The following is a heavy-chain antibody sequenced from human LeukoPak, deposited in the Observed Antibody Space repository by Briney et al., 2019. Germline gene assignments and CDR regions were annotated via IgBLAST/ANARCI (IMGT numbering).Heavy chain of an antibody. Sequence: SETLSLTCTVSGASISSSSHYWGWIRQPPGKGLEWIGSIDYSGSTNYNPSLKSRVTISVDTSKNQFSLRLSSVTAAVTAVYYCARRDYDYVWGTYRRYRPFDYWGQGTLVTVSS. CDR1: GASISSSSHY. D-gene: IGHD3-16*02. CDR2: IDYSGST. V-gene: IGHV4-39*01. J-gene: IGHJ4*02. CDR3: ARRDYDYVWGTYRRYRPFDY.